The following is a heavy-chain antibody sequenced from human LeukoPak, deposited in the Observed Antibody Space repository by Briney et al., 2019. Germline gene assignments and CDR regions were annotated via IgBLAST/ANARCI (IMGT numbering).Heavy chain of an antibody. V-gene: IGHV1-2*02. D-gene: IGHD6-13*01. Sequence: GASVKVSCKASGYTFTGYYMHWVRQAPGQGLEWMGWINPNSGGTNYAQKFQGRVTMTRDTSISTAYMELSRLRSDDTAVYYCARSGSSSWYDFDYWSQGTLVTVSS. CDR1: GYTFTGYY. CDR2: INPNSGGT. J-gene: IGHJ4*02. CDR3: ARSGSSSWYDFDY.